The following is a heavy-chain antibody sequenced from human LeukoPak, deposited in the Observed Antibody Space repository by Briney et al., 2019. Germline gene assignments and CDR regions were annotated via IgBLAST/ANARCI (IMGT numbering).Heavy chain of an antibody. CDR1: GVSFNDYY. J-gene: IGHJ4*02. CDR2: INHSGYT. V-gene: IGHV4-34*01. CDR3: TRMTTGHDY. Sequence: SETLSLTCAVSGVSFNDYYWSWVRQPPGKGLEWIGEINHSGYTNDSPSLKSRVTVSIDTSRKQFSLNLRSVTVADTAVYYCTRMTTGHDYWGQGTLVTVSS. D-gene: IGHD4-17*01.